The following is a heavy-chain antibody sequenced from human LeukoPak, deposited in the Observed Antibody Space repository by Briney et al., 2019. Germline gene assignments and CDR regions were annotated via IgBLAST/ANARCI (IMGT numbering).Heavy chain of an antibody. D-gene: IGHD4-11*01. CDR2: IYYSGST. J-gene: IGHJ6*03. CDR1: GGSISSHY. CDR3: ARYSNYGLWGYYYYMDV. Sequence: SETLSLTCTVSGGSISSHYWSWIRQPPGKGLEWIGYIYYSGSTNYNPSLKSRVTISVDTSKNQFSLKLSSVTAADTAVYYCARYSNYGLWGYYYYMDVWGKGTTVTVSS. V-gene: IGHV4-59*11.